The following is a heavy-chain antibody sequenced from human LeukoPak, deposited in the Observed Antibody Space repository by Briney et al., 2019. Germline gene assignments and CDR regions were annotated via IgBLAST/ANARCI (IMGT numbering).Heavy chain of an antibody. D-gene: IGHD6-13*01. Sequence: GGSLRLSCATSGFTFSSYAMTWVRQAPGKELEWVSAISGSSSTYYADSVKGRFTVSRDNSNNMMYLQMNSLRAEDTAVYYCAKVPGYSSSWRIDYWGQRTLVTVSS. J-gene: IGHJ4*02. CDR2: ISGSSST. V-gene: IGHV3-23*01. CDR3: AKVPGYSSSWRIDY. CDR1: GFTFSSYA.